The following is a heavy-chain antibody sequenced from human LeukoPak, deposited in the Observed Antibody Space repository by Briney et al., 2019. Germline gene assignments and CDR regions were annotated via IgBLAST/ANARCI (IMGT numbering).Heavy chain of an antibody. CDR2: IYYSGST. D-gene: IGHD3-22*01. CDR1: GGSISSYY. Sequence: PSETLSLTCTVSGGSISSYYWGWIRQPPGKGLEWIGYIYYSGSTNYNPSLKSRVTISVDTSKNQFSLKLSSVTAADTAVYYCARGHYYDSSGLFDYWGQGTLVTVSS. V-gene: IGHV4-59*01. CDR3: ARGHYYDSSGLFDY. J-gene: IGHJ4*02.